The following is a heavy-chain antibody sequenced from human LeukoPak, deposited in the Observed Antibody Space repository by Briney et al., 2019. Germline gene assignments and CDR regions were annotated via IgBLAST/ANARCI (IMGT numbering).Heavy chain of an antibody. CDR3: ARERPSWDAFDI. CDR1: GFTFSSYE. CDR2: ISSSGSTI. V-gene: IGHV3-48*03. Sequence: GGSLRLSCAASGFTFSSYEMNWVRQAPGKGLEGVSYISSSGSTIYYADSVKGRFTISRDNAKNSLYLQMNSLRAEDTAVYYCARERPSWDAFDIWGQRTMVTVSS. J-gene: IGHJ3*02.